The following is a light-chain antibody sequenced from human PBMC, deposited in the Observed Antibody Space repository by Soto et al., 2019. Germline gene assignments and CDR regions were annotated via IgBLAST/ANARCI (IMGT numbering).Light chain of an antibody. CDR3: QQYGGSRT. V-gene: IGKV3-20*01. J-gene: IGKJ1*01. CDR1: QSVSSSF. Sequence: DIVLTQSPGTLSLSPGERATLSCRASQSVSSSFLAWYQQKPGQTPRLLIYDASSRATGIPDRFSGSGSGTDFTLTISRLEPEDFAVYYCQQYGGSRTVGQGTKVDIK. CDR2: DAS.